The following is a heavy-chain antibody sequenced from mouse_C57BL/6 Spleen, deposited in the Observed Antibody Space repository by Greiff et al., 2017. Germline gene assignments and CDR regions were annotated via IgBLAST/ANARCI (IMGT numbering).Heavy chain of an antibody. CDR1: GYTFTSYW. V-gene: IGHV1-55*01. CDR2: IYPGSGST. J-gene: IGHJ2*01. D-gene: IGHD1-1*01. CDR3: ARYYYGSRRLGYFDY. Sequence: QVQLQQPGAELVKPGASVKMSCKASGYTFTSYWITWVKQRPGQGLEWIGDIYPGSGSTNYNEKFKSKATLTVDTSSSTAYMQLSRLPSEDSAVYYCARYYYGSRRLGYFDYWGQGTTLTVSS.